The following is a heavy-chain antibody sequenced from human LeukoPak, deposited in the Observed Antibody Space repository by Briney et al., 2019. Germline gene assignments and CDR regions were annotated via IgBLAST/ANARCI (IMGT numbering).Heavy chain of an antibody. CDR3: ARDCSGGSCYGMDV. Sequence: GASVKVSCKASGGTFISYAISWVRQAPGQGLEWMGGIIPIFGTANYAQKFQGRVTITADESTSTAYMELSSLRSEDTAVYYCARDCSGGSCYGMDVWGQGTTVTVSS. V-gene: IGHV1-69*13. CDR1: GGTFISYA. D-gene: IGHD2-15*01. J-gene: IGHJ6*02. CDR2: IIPIFGTA.